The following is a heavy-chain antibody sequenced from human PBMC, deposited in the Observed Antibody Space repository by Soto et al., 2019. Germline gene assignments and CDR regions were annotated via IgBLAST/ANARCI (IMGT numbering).Heavy chain of an antibody. D-gene: IGHD4-17*01. V-gene: IGHV3-15*01. J-gene: IGHJ6*03. CDR1: GFTFSNAW. Sequence: GGSLRLSCAASGFTFSNAWMSWVRQAPGKGLEWVGRIKSKTDGGTTDYAAPVKGRFTISRDDSKNTLYLQMNSLKTEDTAVYYCTGGYGDYYYYYMDVWGKGTTVTVSS. CDR2: IKSKTDGGTT. CDR3: TGGYGDYYYYYMDV.